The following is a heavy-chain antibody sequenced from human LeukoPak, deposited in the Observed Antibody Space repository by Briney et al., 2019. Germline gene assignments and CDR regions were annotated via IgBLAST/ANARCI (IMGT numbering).Heavy chain of an antibody. V-gene: IGHV4-39*07. J-gene: IGHJ5*02. Sequence: PSETLSLTCTVSGGSISSGSYYWSWIRQPPGKGLEWIGEINHSGSTNYNPSLKSRVTISVDTSKNQFSLKLSSVTAADTAVYYCARWGRYSNDPWGQGTLVTVSS. D-gene: IGHD5-12*01. CDR1: GGSISSGSYY. CDR2: INHSGST. CDR3: ARWGRYSNDP.